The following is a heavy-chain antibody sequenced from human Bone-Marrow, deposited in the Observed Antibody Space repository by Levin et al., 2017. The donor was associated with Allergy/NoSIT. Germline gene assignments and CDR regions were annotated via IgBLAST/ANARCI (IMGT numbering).Heavy chain of an antibody. CDR2: ISWNSGSI. Sequence: GGSLRLSCAASGFTFDDYAMHWVRQAPGKGLEWVSGISWNSGSIGYADSVKGRFTISRDNAKNSLYLQMNSLRAEDTALYYCAKDMAPNSGSYRSYYYYDGMDVWGQGTTVTVSS. J-gene: IGHJ6*02. D-gene: IGHD1-26*01. CDR1: GFTFDDYA. V-gene: IGHV3-9*01. CDR3: AKDMAPNSGSYRSYYYYDGMDV.